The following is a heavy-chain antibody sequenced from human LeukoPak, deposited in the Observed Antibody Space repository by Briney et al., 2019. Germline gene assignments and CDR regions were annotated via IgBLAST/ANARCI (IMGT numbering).Heavy chain of an antibody. V-gene: IGHV4-30-4*08. Sequence: PSQTLSLTCTVSGGSVVTNDFYWGWIRQRPGKGPEWIGHSYHSGSTYYNPSLRSRVTISVDTSKNQFSLKLSSVTAADTAVYYCARAGYSSGWSTNSQYFQHWGQGTLVTVSS. D-gene: IGHD6-19*01. CDR1: GGSVVTNDFY. CDR3: ARAGYSSGWSTNSQYFQH. J-gene: IGHJ1*01. CDR2: SYHSGST.